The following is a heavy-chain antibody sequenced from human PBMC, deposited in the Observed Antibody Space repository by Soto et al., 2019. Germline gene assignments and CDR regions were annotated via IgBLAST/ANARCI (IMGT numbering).Heavy chain of an antibody. D-gene: IGHD6-19*01. J-gene: IGHJ4*02. CDR1: GFTVSSNY. CDR2: IYSGGST. Sequence: GGSLRLSCAASGFTVSSNYMSWVRQAPGKGLEWVSVIYSGGSTYYADSVKGRFTISRDNSKNTLYLQMNSLRAEDTAVYYCARWRIAVDSIFDYWGQGTLVTVSS. CDR3: ARWRIAVDSIFDY. V-gene: IGHV3-66*01.